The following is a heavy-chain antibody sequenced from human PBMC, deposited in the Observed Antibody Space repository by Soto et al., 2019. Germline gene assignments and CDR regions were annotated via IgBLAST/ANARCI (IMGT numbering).Heavy chain of an antibody. D-gene: IGHD2-15*01. J-gene: IGHJ6*02. CDR1: GYTFSNYG. CDR3: ARGGRTNYYYGFDV. Sequence: QVQLVQSGAEVKKPGASVKVSCKASGYTFSNYGITWVRQAPGQGLEWMGWISAYNGNTNYAQKVQARVTRTTDTXXSTAYMELRRLRSDDSAVYYCARGGRTNYYYGFDVWGQGTTVTVSS. CDR2: ISAYNGNT. V-gene: IGHV1-18*01.